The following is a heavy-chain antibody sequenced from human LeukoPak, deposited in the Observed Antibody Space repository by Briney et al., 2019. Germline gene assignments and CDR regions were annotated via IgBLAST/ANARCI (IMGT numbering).Heavy chain of an antibody. J-gene: IGHJ4*02. V-gene: IGHV3-7*01. Sequence: GGSLRLSCAASTLTFSTYWMTWVRQTPGKGLEFVANINQDGSVKNYMGSVKGRFTISRDNAKNSLYLQMNSLRADDTAVYYCARDPGFSSFDYWGQGTLVTVSS. CDR1: TLTFSTYW. D-gene: IGHD3-3*02. CDR2: INQDGSVK. CDR3: ARDPGFSSFDY.